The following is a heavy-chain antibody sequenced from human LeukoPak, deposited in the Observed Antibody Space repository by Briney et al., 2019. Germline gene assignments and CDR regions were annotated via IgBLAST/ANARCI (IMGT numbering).Heavy chain of an antibody. Sequence: GGSLSLSCAASGFTFSSSAMHWVRQAPGKGLEWVAVISYDESQKYYTDSVKGRFTIFRDNSRNTLFLQMNTLRVEDTSVYYCMRGSYGDFYWGLGTLVTVSS. J-gene: IGHJ4*02. CDR2: ISYDESQK. CDR1: GFTFSSSA. D-gene: IGHD3-16*01. V-gene: IGHV3-30-3*01. CDR3: MRGSYGDFY.